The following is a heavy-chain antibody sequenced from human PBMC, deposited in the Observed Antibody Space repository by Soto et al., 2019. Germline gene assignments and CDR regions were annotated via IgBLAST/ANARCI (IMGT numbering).Heavy chain of an antibody. V-gene: IGHV3-9*01. D-gene: IGHD3-16*01. Sequence: EVQLVESGGGLVQPGRSLRLSCVASGFTFDDYVMHWVRQVPGKGLEWVSGISWNSGNIDYADSVKGRFTISSDNAMNSLYLQMNSLRPEDTALYYCARGLSAVPSYLDYWGQGTRVTVSS. CDR2: ISWNSGNI. CDR1: GFTFDDYV. CDR3: ARGLSAVPSYLDY. J-gene: IGHJ4*02.